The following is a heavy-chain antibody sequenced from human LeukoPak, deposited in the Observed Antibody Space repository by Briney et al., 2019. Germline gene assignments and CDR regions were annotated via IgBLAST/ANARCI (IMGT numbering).Heavy chain of an antibody. Sequence: GWSLRRSCAASGFTFSNACMTWVRQAPGKGLEWVDHIKSKTDSGTTDYAAAVKGRFTISRDDSKNTLYLQMNSMKTEDTAVYYCTTGTWIQLWFADYWGQGTLVTVSS. D-gene: IGHD5-18*01. CDR1: GFTFSNAC. CDR3: TTGTWIQLWFADY. CDR2: IKSKTDSGTT. J-gene: IGHJ4*02. V-gene: IGHV3-15*01.